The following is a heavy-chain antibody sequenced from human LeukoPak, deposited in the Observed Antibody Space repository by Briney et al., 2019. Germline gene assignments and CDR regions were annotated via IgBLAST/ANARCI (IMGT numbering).Heavy chain of an antibody. V-gene: IGHV3-48*01. CDR2: ISSSSSTI. D-gene: IGHD4-17*01. Sequence: GRSLRLSCAASGFTFSSYGMHWVRQAPGKGLEWVSYISSSSSTIYYADSVKGRFTISRDNAKNSLYLQMNSLRAEDTAVYYCAREDYGDYGIYFDYWGQGTLVTVSS. CDR3: AREDYGDYGIYFDY. J-gene: IGHJ4*02. CDR1: GFTFSSYG.